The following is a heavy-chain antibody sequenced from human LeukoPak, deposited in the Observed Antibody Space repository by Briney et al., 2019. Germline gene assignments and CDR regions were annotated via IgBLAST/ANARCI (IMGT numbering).Heavy chain of an antibody. CDR2: ISGSGGST. D-gene: IGHD3-16*02. J-gene: IGHJ4*02. V-gene: IGHV3-23*01. Sequence: GGSLRLSCAASGFTFSSYAMSWVRQAPAKGLEWVSAISGSGGSTYYADSVKGRFTISRDNSKNTLYLQMNSLRAEDTAVYYCAKDEYDYVWGSYRYTDYFDYWGQGTLVTVSS. CDR1: GFTFSSYA. CDR3: AKDEYDYVWGSYRYTDYFDY.